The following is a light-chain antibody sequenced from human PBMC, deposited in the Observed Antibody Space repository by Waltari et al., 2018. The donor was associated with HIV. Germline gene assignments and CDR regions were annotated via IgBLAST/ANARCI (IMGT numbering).Light chain of an antibody. Sequence: DIVMTQSPLSLHVTPGEPASISCRSSQSRLHLNGYNYLDWYMPKPGQSPQLLIYLGSNRASGVPDRFSGSGSGRDFTLKISRVEAEDVGVYYCMQGLQVPYTFGQGTRLEIK. CDR3: MQGLQVPYT. CDR1: QSRLHLNGYNY. V-gene: IGKV2-28*01. J-gene: IGKJ2*01. CDR2: LGS.